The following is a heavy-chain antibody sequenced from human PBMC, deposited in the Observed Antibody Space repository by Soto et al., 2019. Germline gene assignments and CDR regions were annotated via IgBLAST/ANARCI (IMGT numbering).Heavy chain of an antibody. J-gene: IGHJ4*02. Sequence: QVQLQQWGAGLLKPSGTLSLTCGVSGASFSGYYWSWIRQPPGKGLEWIGEINDIGSTNYNPSLESRVPTSVDTSKKNFSLKLRSVTAADTAVYYCARGPGYYGGSGTPFDSWGQGTLVTVSS. CDR2: INDIGST. V-gene: IGHV4-34*01. CDR1: GASFSGYY. D-gene: IGHD3-22*01. CDR3: ARGPGYYGGSGTPFDS.